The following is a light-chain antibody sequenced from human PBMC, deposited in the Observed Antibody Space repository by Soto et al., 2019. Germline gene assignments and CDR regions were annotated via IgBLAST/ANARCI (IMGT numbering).Light chain of an antibody. CDR1: QSITSSY. J-gene: IGKJ5*01. Sequence: EIVLTQSPGTLSLSPGERATLSCRASQSITSSYLAWYQQKPGQAPRLLIYGSSSRATGIPDRFSGSGSGTDFTLTISRLEPGDFAVYYCQQYGSSPITFGQGTRLEIK. CDR3: QQYGSSPIT. V-gene: IGKV3-20*01. CDR2: GSS.